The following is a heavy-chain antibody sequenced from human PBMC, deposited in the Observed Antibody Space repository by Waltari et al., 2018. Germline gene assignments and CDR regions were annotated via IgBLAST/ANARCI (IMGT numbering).Heavy chain of an antibody. CDR3: AGWYGYGGSNFDY. CDR2: IYYSGST. V-gene: IGHV4-59*11. D-gene: IGHD2-15*01. Sequence: QVQLQESGPGLVKPSETLSLTCTVSGGSISSHYWSWIRQPPGKGLGWVGYIYYSGSTNDNPSLKSRVTISVDTAKNQFSLKLGSVTAADTAVYYCAGWYGYGGSNFDYWGQGTLVTVSS. CDR1: GGSISSHY. J-gene: IGHJ4*02.